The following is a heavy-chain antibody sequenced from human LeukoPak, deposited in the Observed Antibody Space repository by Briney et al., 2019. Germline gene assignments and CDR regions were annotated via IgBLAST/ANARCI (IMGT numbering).Heavy chain of an antibody. J-gene: IGHJ4*02. V-gene: IGHV1-18*01. D-gene: IGHD3-3*01. CDR2: ISAYNGNT. CDR1: GYTFTSYG. Sequence: GASVKVSCKASGYTFTSYGISWVRQAPGQGLEWMGWISAYNGNTNYAQKLQGRVTMATDTSTSTAYMELRSLRSDDTAVYYCARCYDFWSGYFFDYWGQGTLVTVSS. CDR3: ARCYDFWSGYFFDY.